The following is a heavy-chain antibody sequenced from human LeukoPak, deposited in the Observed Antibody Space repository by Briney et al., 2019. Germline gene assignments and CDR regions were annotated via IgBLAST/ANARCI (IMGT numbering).Heavy chain of an antibody. CDR2: IIPIFDTA. CDR1: AGSIISYA. V-gene: IGHV1-69*06. D-gene: IGHD3-10*01. J-gene: IGHJ4*02. CDR3: AGARVWFGPLGYFDY. Sequence: SSMVSCRASAGSIISYAIAWVRQPMGEGLQWRGGIIPIFDTANCAQTFQGRVTITADKSTNTAYMELTSLRSEDTAVYSCAGARVWFGPLGYFDYWGQGTMVTVSS.